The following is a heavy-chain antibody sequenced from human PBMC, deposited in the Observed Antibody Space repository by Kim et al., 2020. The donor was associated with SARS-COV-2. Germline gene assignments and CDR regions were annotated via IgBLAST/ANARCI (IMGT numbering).Heavy chain of an antibody. CDR2: INWNGGSR. J-gene: IGHJ3*02. V-gene: IGHV3-20*01. Sequence: GGSLRLSCAASGFTFDDYGMSWVRQAPGKGLEWVSGINWNGGSRGYADSVKGRFTISRDNAKNSLYLQMNSLRAEDTALYHRARDSIADNAFDIWGQGTMVTVSS. D-gene: IGHD6-6*01. CDR3: ARDSIADNAFDI. CDR1: GFTFDDYG.